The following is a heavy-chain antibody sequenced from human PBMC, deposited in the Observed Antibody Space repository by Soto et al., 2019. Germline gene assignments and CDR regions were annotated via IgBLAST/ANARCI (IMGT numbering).Heavy chain of an antibody. V-gene: IGHV1-18*01. J-gene: IGHJ4*02. CDR1: GYTFTSYG. D-gene: IGHD3-9*01. Sequence: QVPLVQSGAEVKQPGASVKVSCKASGYTFTSYGISWVRQAPGQGLEWMGWISAYNGNTNYAQKLQGRVTMTTDTSTSTAYMELRSLRSDDTAVYYCARDDRYYDILTGYVVWGQGTLVTVSS. CDR2: ISAYNGNT. CDR3: ARDDRYYDILTGYVV.